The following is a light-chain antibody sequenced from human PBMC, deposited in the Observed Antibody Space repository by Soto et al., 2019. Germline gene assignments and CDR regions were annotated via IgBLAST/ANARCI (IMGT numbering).Light chain of an antibody. CDR3: QQRSNWLLT. CDR1: QSVSSY. CDR2: DAS. V-gene: IGKV3-11*01. J-gene: IGKJ4*01. Sequence: EIVLTQSPATLSLSPGEIATLSCRASQSVSSYLAWYQQKPGQAPRLLIYDASNRATGIPARFSGSGSGTDFTLTISSLEPEDFAVYYCQQRSNWLLTFGGVTKVEIK.